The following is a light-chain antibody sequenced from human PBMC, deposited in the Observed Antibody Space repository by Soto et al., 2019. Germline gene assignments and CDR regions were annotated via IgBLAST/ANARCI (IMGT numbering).Light chain of an antibody. V-gene: IGKV3-11*01. J-gene: IGKJ1*01. CDR3: QQRSNWPGVT. CDR1: QSVSSY. CDR2: DAS. Sequence: IVLKQYPATLSLSPGGRATLSCRASQSVSSYLAWYQQKPGQAPRLLIYDASNRATGIPARFSGSGSGTDFTLTISSLEPEDFAVYYCQQRSNWPGVTFGQGTKVDIK.